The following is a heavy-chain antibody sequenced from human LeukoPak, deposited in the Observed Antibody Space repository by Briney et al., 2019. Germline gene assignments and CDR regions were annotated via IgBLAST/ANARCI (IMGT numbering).Heavy chain of an antibody. CDR1: GFSFSSYG. Sequence: GGSLRLSCAASGFSFSSYGMHWVRQRPGKGLECVAFISYDGSNKYYADSVKGRFTISRDNSQNTVYLQMNSLRGEDTAVYYCARDGTSYGMDVWGQGTTVTVSS. V-gene: IGHV3-30*03. D-gene: IGHD1-1*01. CDR2: ISYDGSNK. J-gene: IGHJ6*02. CDR3: ARDGTSYGMDV.